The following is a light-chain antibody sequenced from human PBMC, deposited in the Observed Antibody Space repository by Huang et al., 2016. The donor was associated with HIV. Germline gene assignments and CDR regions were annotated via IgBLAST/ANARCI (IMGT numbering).Light chain of an antibody. V-gene: IGKV3-11*01. CDR3: QQRSHWRT. J-gene: IGKJ2*01. CDR2: DVS. Sequence: EIVLTQTTVTLSLSPGERATLSCRASQSIDNYLAWYQQKPGQAPRLIIYDVSDRVTGVPARFSGSGSGTDFTLIISSLEPEDFAVYYCQQRSHWRTFGQGTKLEIK. CDR1: QSIDNY.